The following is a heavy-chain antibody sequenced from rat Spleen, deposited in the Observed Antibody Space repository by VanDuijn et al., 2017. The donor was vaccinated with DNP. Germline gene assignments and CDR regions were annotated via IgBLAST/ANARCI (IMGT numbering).Heavy chain of an antibody. CDR3: LRHPGYGYNYFDF. CDR2: TNRRGTST. V-gene: IGHV5-25*01. CDR1: GFTFSNYD. J-gene: IGHJ2*01. D-gene: IGHD1-11*01. Sequence: EVQLVESGGGLVQPGRSLKLSCAASGFTFSNYDMTWVRQAPTKGLEWVASTNRRGTSTYHRDSLKGRFTVSRDNAKSTLYLQMDSLRSEDSATYYCLRHPGYGYNYFDFWGQGVLVTVSS.